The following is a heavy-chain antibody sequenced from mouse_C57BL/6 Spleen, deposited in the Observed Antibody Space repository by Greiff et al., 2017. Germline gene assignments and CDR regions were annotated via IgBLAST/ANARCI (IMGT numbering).Heavy chain of an antibody. CDR2: IYPGDGDT. CDR1: GYAFSSYW. J-gene: IGHJ4*01. Sequence: QVQLQQSGAELVKPGASVKISCKASGYAFSSYWMNWVKQRPGKGLEWIGQIYPGDGDTNYYGKFKGKATLTADKSTSAAYMQLSSLTSANSAVYFCARGYGSSYYAMDYWGQGTSVTVSS. D-gene: IGHD1-1*01. V-gene: IGHV1-80*01. CDR3: ARGYGSSYYAMDY.